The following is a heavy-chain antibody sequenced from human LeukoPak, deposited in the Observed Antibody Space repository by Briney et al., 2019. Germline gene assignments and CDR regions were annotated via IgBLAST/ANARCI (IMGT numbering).Heavy chain of an antibody. CDR1: GFNFDDYA. V-gene: IGHV3-9*03. CDR2: ISANGGFI. CDR3: TKEVQRWHSYFYRPSYALDI. Sequence: GGSLRLSCAVSGFNFDDYAIHWVRQGPGRGLEWVAGISANGGFISYGESVKGRFTISRDNPRNSVFLQMNFLRAEDMAMYFCTKEVQRWHSYFYRPSYALDIWGQGTMVSVSS. D-gene: IGHD3-22*01. J-gene: IGHJ3*02.